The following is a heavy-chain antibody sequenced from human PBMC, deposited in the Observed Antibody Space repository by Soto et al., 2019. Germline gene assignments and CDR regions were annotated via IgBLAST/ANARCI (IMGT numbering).Heavy chain of an antibody. CDR2: ISGSGGST. D-gene: IGHD6-19*01. J-gene: IGHJ4*02. CDR3: ARRSSGWYFDQ. Sequence: PGGSLRLSCAASGFTFSNYAMKWFRQAPGKGLEWVSAISGSGGSTYYADSVKGRFTISRDNSKNTLYLQMNSLSADDTAVYYRARRSSGWYFDQSGPAPLVTVSS. V-gene: IGHV3-23*01. CDR1: GFTFSNYA.